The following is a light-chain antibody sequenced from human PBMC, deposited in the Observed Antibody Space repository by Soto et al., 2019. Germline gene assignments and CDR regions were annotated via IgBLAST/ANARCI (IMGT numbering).Light chain of an antibody. V-gene: IGKV3-20*01. CDR2: GAS. Sequence: EIVVTQSPGTLSLSPGERATLSCRASQSIKRSSLAWYQQKPGQAPRLLIYGASSRATGIPDRFSGSGSGTDSTLTISRLEPEDFAVYYCHQYGSFPPWTFGQGTKVDI. J-gene: IGKJ1*01. CDR1: QSIKRSS. CDR3: HQYGSFPPWT.